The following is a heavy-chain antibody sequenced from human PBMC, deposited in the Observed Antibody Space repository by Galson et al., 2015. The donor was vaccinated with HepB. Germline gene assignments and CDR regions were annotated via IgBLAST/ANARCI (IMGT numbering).Heavy chain of an antibody. D-gene: IGHD3-3*01. J-gene: IGHJ6*02. CDR2: ISSDGNNK. V-gene: IGHV3-30*18. CDR3: AKDQRFSYYYGLDV. Sequence: SVRLSCAASGFTFNRNAMHWVRQAPGKGLEWVAVISSDGNNKYYGDSVKGRFTISRDNSKNTLSLQMNSLRAEDTAVYYCAKDQRFSYYYGLDVWGQGTTVTVSS. CDR1: GFTFNRNA.